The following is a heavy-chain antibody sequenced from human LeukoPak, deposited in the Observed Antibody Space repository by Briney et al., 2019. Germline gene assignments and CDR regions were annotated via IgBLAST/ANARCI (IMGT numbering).Heavy chain of an antibody. CDR2: IIPVYGTT. D-gene: IGHD1-1*01. CDR3: ATNLVVEYWITYMDV. J-gene: IGHJ6*04. V-gene: IGHV1-69*05. Sequence: VKVSCKAAGGSFSIYGITWVRQAPGQGLEWMGGIIPVYGTTNYAQKFQGRVTITTDESTSTVYMELSSLRSEDTAIYYCATNLVVEYWITYMDVWGKGTTVTVSS. CDR1: GGSFSIYG.